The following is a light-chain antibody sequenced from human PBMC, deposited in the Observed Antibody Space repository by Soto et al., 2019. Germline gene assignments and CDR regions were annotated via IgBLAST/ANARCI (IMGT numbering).Light chain of an antibody. CDR3: SSIKSRSLPV. J-gene: IGLJ1*01. Sequence: QSALTQPASVSGSPGQSITISCTGTSSDVGGYNYVSWYQQHPGKAPKLMIYDVSNRPSGVSNRFSGSKSGNTASLPISGLQAGDGGVYYGSSIKSRSLPVFGKGTK. CDR1: SSDVGGYNY. V-gene: IGLV2-14*03. CDR2: DVS.